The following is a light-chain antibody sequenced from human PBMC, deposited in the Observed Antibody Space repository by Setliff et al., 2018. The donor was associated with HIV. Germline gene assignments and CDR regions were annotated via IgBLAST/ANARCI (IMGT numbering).Light chain of an antibody. J-gene: IGLJ1*01. V-gene: IGLV2-14*03. Sequence: QSALTQPASVSGSLGQSITISCTGTSSDVGYYNYISWYQQYPGKAPKLTIYDVSDRPSGVSNRFSRSKSGNTASLTISGLQAEDEADYYCSSYTTTSTYVFGTGTKVTVL. CDR3: SSYTTTSTYV. CDR2: DVS. CDR1: SSDVGYYNY.